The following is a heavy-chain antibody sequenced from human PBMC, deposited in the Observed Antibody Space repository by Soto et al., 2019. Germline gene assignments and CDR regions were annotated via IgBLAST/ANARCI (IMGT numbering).Heavy chain of an antibody. J-gene: IGHJ4*02. V-gene: IGHV3-11*01. CDR3: AGEVRTSGWFRRLDS. Sequence: QVQLVESGGGLVKPGGSLRLSCAVSGFTFNDYYMSWIRQAPGKGLEWISYMSGGGSTTYHADSVRGRFTIARNNAKNSLFMQMTSLRAERTSVYYCAGEVRTSGWFRRLDSWGKGILVTVSS. CDR1: GFTFNDYY. CDR2: MSGGGSTT. D-gene: IGHD6-19*01.